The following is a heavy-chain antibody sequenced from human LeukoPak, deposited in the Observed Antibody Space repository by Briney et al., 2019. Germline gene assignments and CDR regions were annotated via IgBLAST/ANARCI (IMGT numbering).Heavy chain of an antibody. CDR2: ISSSSSYI. CDR1: GFTFSSYS. V-gene: IGHV3-21*01. D-gene: IGHD3-16*01. Sequence: PGGSLRLSCAASGFTFSSYSMNWVRQAPGKGLEWVSSISSSSSYIYYADSVKGRFTISRDNAKNSLYLQMNSLRAEDTAVYYCARDRDYDYVWGSSPMDVWGQGTTVTVSS. CDR3: ARDRDYDYVWGSSPMDV. J-gene: IGHJ6*02.